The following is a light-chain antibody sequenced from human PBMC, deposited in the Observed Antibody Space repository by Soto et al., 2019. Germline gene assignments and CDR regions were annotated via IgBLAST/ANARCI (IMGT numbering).Light chain of an antibody. CDR3: QQYHSNYS. CDR1: QSISKW. CDR2: DAS. V-gene: IGKV1-5*01. Sequence: DIQMTQSPSTLSASVGDRVTITCRASQSISKWLAWSQQKPGKAPKFLMYDASTLESGVPSRFSGSGSGTEFTLTISILQPDDFATYYCQQYHSNYSFGQGTKLEIK. J-gene: IGKJ2*01.